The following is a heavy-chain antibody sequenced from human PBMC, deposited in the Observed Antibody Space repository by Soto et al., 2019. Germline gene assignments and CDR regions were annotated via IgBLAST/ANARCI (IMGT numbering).Heavy chain of an antibody. CDR1: GGSVTNSSYY. J-gene: IGHJ4*02. D-gene: IGHD4-17*01. CDR3: VSQRTTVPTQAYFDY. CDR2: VYYRGRS. V-gene: IGHV4-39*01. Sequence: SETLSLTCTVSGGSVTNSSYYWGWIRQSPGKGLEWIGSVYYRGRSYSRSSVKSRVTISVDTSKNRFSLSLNSVTASDTAVYFCVSQRTTVPTQAYFDYWGPGALVTVSS.